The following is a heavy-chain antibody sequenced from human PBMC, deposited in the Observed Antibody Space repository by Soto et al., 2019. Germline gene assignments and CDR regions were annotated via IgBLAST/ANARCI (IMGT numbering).Heavy chain of an antibody. V-gene: IGHV3-23*01. D-gene: IGHD4-17*01. J-gene: IGHJ4*02. Sequence: EVQLLESGGGLVQPGGSVRLSCAASGFTFSSYAMSWVRQAPGKGLEWVSAISGSGGSTYYADSVKGRFTISRDNSKNTLYLQMNSLRAEDTAVYYCAKDRDEDGDYADYWGQGTLVTVSS. CDR1: GFTFSSYA. CDR2: ISGSGGST. CDR3: AKDRDEDGDYADY.